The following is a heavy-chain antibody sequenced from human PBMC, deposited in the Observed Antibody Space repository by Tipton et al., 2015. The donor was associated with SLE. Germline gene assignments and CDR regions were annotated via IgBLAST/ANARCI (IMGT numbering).Heavy chain of an antibody. D-gene: IGHD5-24*01. CDR3: VQFPRHDAFDI. V-gene: IGHV4-4*09. CDR2: IYTSGST. CDR1: GGSISSYY. Sequence: TLSPTCTVSGGSISSYYWSWIRQPPGKGLEWIGYIYTSGSTNYNPSLKSRVTISVDTSKNQFSLKLSSVTAADTAVYYCVQFPRHDAFDIWGQGTMVTVSS. J-gene: IGHJ3*02.